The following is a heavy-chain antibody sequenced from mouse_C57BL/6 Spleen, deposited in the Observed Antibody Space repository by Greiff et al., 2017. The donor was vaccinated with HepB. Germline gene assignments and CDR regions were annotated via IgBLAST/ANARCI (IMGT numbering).Heavy chain of an antibody. CDR1: GYTFTDYN. D-gene: IGHD1-1*02. J-gene: IGHJ1*03. CDR3: ARDPLLLWSYFDV. CDR2: INPNNGGT. V-gene: IGHV1-22*01. Sequence: EVQLQESGPELVKPGASVKMSCKASGYTFTDYNMHWVKQSHGKSLEWIGYINPNNGGTSYNQKFKGKATLTVNKSSSTAYMELRSLTSEDSAVYYCARDPLLLWSYFDVWGTGTTVTVSS.